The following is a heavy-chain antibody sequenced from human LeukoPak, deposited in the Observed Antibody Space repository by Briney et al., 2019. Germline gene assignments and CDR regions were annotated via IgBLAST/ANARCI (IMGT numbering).Heavy chain of an antibody. CDR2: ISSTNGHT. J-gene: IGHJ6*03. CDR1: GFAFSSYE. Sequence: PGGSLRLSCAASGFAFSSYEMNWVRQAPGKGLEWVSYISSTNGHTYYADSVNGRFTISRDTAKNSLYLQMNSLRVEDTAIYFCARAENSGYDRNYYYYMDVWGKGTTVTISS. V-gene: IGHV3-21*05. CDR3: ARAENSGYDRNYYYYMDV. D-gene: IGHD5-12*01.